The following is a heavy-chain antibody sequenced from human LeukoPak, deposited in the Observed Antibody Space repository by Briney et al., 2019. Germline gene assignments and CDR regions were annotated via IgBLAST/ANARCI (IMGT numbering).Heavy chain of an antibody. D-gene: IGHD3-16*02. CDR1: GGSISSYY. V-gene: IGHV4-59*01. CDR3: ARGYDYVWGSYRF. J-gene: IGHJ4*02. Sequence: SETLSLTCTVSGGSISSYYWSWIRQPPGKGLEWIGYIFYRGSTNYNPSLKSRVTISIDTSKIQFSLKLNSVTAADTAVYYGARGYDYVWGSYRFWGQGTLVTVSS. CDR2: IFYRGST.